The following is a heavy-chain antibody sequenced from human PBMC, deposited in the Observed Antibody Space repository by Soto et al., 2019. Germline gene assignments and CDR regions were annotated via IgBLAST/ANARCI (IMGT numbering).Heavy chain of an antibody. CDR2: IYPGDSDT. J-gene: IGHJ4*01. V-gene: IGHV5-51*01. D-gene: IGHD1-26*01. CDR3: ARTPGSYLYYFDF. CDR1: GYTFTNYW. Sequence: LKISCKGSGYTFTNYWIGWVRQMPGKGLEWMGIIYPGDSDTRYSPSFQGQVTISADKSISTAYLQWSSLKASDTAMYYCARTPGSYLYYFDFWGHGILVTVSS.